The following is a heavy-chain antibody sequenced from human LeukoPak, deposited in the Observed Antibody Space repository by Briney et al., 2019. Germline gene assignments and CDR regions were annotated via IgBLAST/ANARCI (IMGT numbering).Heavy chain of an antibody. J-gene: IGHJ4*02. CDR2: IYTGGST. Sequence: GGSLRLSCAASGFSINHYYMTWIRQTPGKGLDWVSVIYTGGSTNYGDSVKGRFTISRDNSKNTLYLQTNSLRADDTAIYYCARGQSYCGADCYSDWGQGTLVTVSS. V-gene: IGHV3-66*01. CDR3: ARGQSYCGADCYSD. D-gene: IGHD2-21*02. CDR1: GFSINHYY.